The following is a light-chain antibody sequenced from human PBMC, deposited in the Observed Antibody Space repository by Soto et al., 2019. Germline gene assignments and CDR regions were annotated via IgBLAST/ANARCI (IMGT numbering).Light chain of an antibody. CDR2: GAS. Sequence: EIVFTQSLCTLSLSPGKRATLSCRASQSVSSSYLAWYQQKPGQAPRLLIYGASSRATGIPDRFSGSGSGTDFTLTISRLEPEDFAVYYCQQYGSSGTFGQGTKVDI. CDR1: QSVSSSY. V-gene: IGKV3-20*01. J-gene: IGKJ1*01. CDR3: QQYGSSGT.